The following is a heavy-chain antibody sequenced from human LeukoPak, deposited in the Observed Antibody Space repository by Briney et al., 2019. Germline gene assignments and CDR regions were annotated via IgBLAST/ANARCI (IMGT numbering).Heavy chain of an antibody. D-gene: IGHD5-12*01. CDR2: ISAYNGNT. Sequence: GASVKVSCKASGYTFTSYGISWVRQAPGQGLEWMGWISAYNGNTNYAQKLQGRVTMTTDTSTSTAYMELRSLRSDDTAVYYCARAIKYYYYYYMDVWGKGTTVTVSS. J-gene: IGHJ6*03. V-gene: IGHV1-18*01. CDR3: ARAIKYYYYYYMDV. CDR1: GYTFTSYG.